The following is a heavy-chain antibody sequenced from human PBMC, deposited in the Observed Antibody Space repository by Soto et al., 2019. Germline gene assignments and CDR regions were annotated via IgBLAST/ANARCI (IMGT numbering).Heavy chain of an antibody. J-gene: IGHJ4*02. CDR2: IKFDGSEK. D-gene: IGHD2-2*01. V-gene: IGHV3-7*03. CDR1: GFTFSDYW. CDR3: VKDGGYCSSSTCYAPRNHYFDS. Sequence: LRLSCEASGFTFSDYWMSWVRQAPGKGPEWVANIKFDGSEKQYVDSVRGRFTISRDNSRSSLSLQMNSLRAGDTAVYYCVKDGGYCSSSTCYAPRNHYFDSWGQGTLVTVSS.